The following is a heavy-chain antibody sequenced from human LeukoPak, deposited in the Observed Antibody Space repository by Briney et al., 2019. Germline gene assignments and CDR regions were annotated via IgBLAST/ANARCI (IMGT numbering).Heavy chain of an antibody. CDR2: IYYSGST. Sequence: SETLSLTCTVSGGSISSYYWSWIRQPPGKGLEWIGYIYYSGSTYYNPSLKSRVTISVDTSKNQFSLKLSSVTAADTAVYYCAREEEMTIPNYYYYYMDVWGKGTTVTVSS. J-gene: IGHJ6*03. CDR3: AREEEMTIPNYYYYYMDV. CDR1: GGSISSYY. V-gene: IGHV4-59*12. D-gene: IGHD3-3*01.